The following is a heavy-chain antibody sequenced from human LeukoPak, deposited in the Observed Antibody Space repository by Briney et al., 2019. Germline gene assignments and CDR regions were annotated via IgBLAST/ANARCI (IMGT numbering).Heavy chain of an antibody. J-gene: IGHJ6*03. Sequence: GRSLRLSCAASGFTFSSYATHWVRQAPGKGLEWVAVISYDGSNKYYADSVKGRFTISRDNSKNTLYLQMSSLRAEDTAVYYCAKVWSAHPNYYYMDVWGKGTTVTVSS. D-gene: IGHD3-3*01. CDR2: ISYDGSNK. CDR3: AKVWSAHPNYYYMDV. V-gene: IGHV3-30*04. CDR1: GFTFSSYA.